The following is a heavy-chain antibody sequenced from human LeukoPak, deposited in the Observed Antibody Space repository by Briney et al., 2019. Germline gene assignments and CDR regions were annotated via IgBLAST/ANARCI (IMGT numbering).Heavy chain of an antibody. CDR3: AIRPSGGSCY. CDR1: GFTFSSYG. V-gene: IGHV3-30*02. J-gene: IGHJ4*02. D-gene: IGHD2-15*01. CDR2: IRHDGDEK. Sequence: GGSLRLSCAASGFTFSSYGMHWVRQVPGKGLEWVAFIRHDGDEKYYADSVTGRFTISRDNSKNPLYLQMNSLRAEDTAVYYCAIRPSGGSCYWGQGTLVTVSS.